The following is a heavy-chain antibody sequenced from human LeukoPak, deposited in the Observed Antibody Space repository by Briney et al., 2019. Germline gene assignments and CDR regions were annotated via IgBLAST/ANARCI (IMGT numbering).Heavy chain of an antibody. V-gene: IGHV4-59*01. CDR1: IVSIKNYY. D-gene: IGHD3-22*01. Sequence: SETLSLTCSFSIVSIKNYYWNWIRQSPGKGLQWIGYIYYSGSTNYNPSLKSRVTISVDTSKNQFSLKLSSVTAADTAVYYCAGAVETYYYDSSGYYDYWGQGTLVTVSS. CDR3: AGAVETYYYDSSGYYDY. CDR2: IYYSGST. J-gene: IGHJ4*02.